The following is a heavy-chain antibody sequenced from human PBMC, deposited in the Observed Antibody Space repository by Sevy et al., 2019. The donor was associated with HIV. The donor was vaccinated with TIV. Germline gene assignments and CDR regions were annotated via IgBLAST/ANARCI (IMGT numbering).Heavy chain of an antibody. Sequence: GGSLRLSCAASEFTLSSYNMNWVRQAPGKGLEWVSSISSTSTYIYYADSMKGRFTISRDNAKNSLYLQMSSLRADDTAVYYCARAPRGISMDWGGDAFDIWGQGTMVTVSS. V-gene: IGHV3-21*01. D-gene: IGHD3-10*01. CDR1: EFTLSSYN. J-gene: IGHJ3*02. CDR3: ARAPRGISMDWGGDAFDI. CDR2: ISSTSTYI.